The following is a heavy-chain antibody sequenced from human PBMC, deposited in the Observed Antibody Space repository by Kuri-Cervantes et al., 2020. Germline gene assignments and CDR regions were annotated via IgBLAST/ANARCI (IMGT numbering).Heavy chain of an antibody. V-gene: IGHV4-59*01. CDR3: ARVGRLGQARGGSWFDP. CDR2: IYYSGIT. J-gene: IGHJ5*02. Sequence: SETLSLTCTVSGGSMSSYYWSWIRQPPGKGLEWIGNIYYSGITNYSPSLKSRVTISVDMSKNQFSLKLTSVTAADTAVYYCARVGRLGQARGGSWFDPWGQGTLVTVSS. CDR1: GGSMSSYY. D-gene: IGHD3-10*01.